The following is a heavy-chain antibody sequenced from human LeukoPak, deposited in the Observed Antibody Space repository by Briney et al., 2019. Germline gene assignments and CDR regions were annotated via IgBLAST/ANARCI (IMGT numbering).Heavy chain of an antibody. D-gene: IGHD3-10*01. V-gene: IGHV3-33*08. CDR1: GFTFSSYS. CDR2: IWYDGSNE. J-gene: IGHJ5*02. CDR3: ARDRGTLPFDP. Sequence: GGSLRLSCAASGFTFSSYSMNWVRQAPGKGLEWVAIIWYDGSNEYYADSVKGRFTISRDNSKNTLYLQMNSLRVEDTAVYYCARDRGTLPFDPWGQGTLVTVSS.